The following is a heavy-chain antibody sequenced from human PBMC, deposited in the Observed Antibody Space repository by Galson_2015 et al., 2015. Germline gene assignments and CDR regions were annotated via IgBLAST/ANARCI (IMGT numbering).Heavy chain of an antibody. D-gene: IGHD5-24*01. CDR1: GYTFTSYA. Sequence: SVKVSCKASGYTFTSYAMNWVRQAPGRGLEWMGWIYTNTGNPTYAQGFTGRFVFSLDTSVSTAYLQISSLKAEDTAVYYCAREKGERWLQLNRPFDYWGQGTLVTVSS. CDR3: AREKGERWLQLNRPFDY. V-gene: IGHV7-4-1*02. CDR2: IYTNTGNP. J-gene: IGHJ4*02.